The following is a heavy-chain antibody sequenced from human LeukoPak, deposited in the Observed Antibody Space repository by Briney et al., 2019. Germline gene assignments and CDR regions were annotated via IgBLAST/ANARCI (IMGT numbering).Heavy chain of an antibody. D-gene: IGHD3-9*01. J-gene: IGHJ4*02. CDR1: GGSFSGYY. Sequence: PSETLSLTCVVNGGSFSGYYWSWIRQPPGKGLEWIGEINHSGSTNYHPSLKSRVTISVDTSKNQFSLKVSSVTAADTAVYYCARHVWMNYDILTGLGRIDYWGQGTLVTVSS. CDR3: ARHVWMNYDILTGLGRIDY. V-gene: IGHV4-34*01. CDR2: INHSGST.